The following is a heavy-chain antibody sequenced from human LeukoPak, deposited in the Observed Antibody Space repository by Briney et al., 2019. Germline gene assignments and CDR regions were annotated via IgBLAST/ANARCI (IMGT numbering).Heavy chain of an antibody. D-gene: IGHD6-19*01. CDR1: GYTFIDYY. V-gene: IGHV1-2*06. CDR3: ARNPDEHWLDESENWYFDL. Sequence: ASVKVSCKASGYTFIDYYLHWLRQAPGQGLEWMGRINPNRGDTKPAQKFQGRVTMTRDTSISVAYMELSSLQSDDTAVYYCARNPDEHWLDESENWYFDLWGSGTLVTVSS. CDR2: INPNRGDT. J-gene: IGHJ2*01.